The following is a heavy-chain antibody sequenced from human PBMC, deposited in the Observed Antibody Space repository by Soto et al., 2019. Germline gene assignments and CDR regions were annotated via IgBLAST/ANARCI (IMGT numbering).Heavy chain of an antibody. CDR3: ARESRDYYDSSGYFDY. J-gene: IGHJ4*02. CDR2: IYYSGST. Sequence: SETLSLTCTVSGGSISSYYWSWIRQPPGKGLEWIGYIYYSGSTNYNTSLKSRVTISVDTSKNQFSLKLSSVTAADTAVYYCARESRDYYDSSGYFDYWGQGTLVTVSS. V-gene: IGHV4-59*01. CDR1: GGSISSYY. D-gene: IGHD3-22*01.